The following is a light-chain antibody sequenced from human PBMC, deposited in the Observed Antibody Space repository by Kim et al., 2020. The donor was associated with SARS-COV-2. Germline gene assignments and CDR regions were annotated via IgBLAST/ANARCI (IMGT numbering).Light chain of an antibody. CDR1: QSISSW. CDR3: QQYNSFPYT. J-gene: IGKJ2*01. CDR2: KAT. Sequence: DIQMTQSPSTLSASVGDRVTITCRASQSISSWLAWYQQKPGKAPKLLIYKATSLESGVPSRFSGSGSGTEFTLTISSLQPDDFATYYCQQYNSFPYTFGQGTKLEI. V-gene: IGKV1-5*03.